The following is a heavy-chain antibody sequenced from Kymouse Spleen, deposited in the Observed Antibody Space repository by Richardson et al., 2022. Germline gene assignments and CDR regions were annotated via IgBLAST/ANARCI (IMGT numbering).Heavy chain of an antibody. CDR3: ARDDGGATVYYYYYYGMDV. CDR1: GFTFSSYG. J-gene: IGHJ6*02. D-gene: IGHD1-26*01. Sequence: QVQLVESGGGVVQPGRSLRLSCAASGFTFSSYGMHWVRQAPGKGLEWVAVIWYDGSNKYYADSVKGRFTISRDNSKNTLYLQMNSLRAEDTAVYYCARDDGGATVYYYYYYGMDVWGQGTTVTVSS. CDR2: IWYDGSNK. V-gene: IGHV3-33*01.